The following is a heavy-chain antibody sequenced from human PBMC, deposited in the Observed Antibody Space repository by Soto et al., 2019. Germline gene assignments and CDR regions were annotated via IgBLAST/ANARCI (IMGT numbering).Heavy chain of an antibody. J-gene: IGHJ6*02. D-gene: IGHD6-19*01. CDR1: GGNFRTYA. Sequence: QVQLLQSGAEMKKPGSSVRVSCEASGGNFRTYAISWVRQAPGQGLQWMGEISPIFRTVNYAQKFQGRVTITADESTTTVYMDLRSLRSEDTAVYYCAKGAVAGTPTSYYYYGMDVWGQGTTVTVSS. V-gene: IGHV1-69*12. CDR2: ISPIFRTV. CDR3: AKGAVAGTPTSYYYYGMDV.